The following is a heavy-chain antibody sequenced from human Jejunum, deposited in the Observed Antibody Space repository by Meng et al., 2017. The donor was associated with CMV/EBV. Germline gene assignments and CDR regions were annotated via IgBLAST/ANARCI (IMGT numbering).Heavy chain of an antibody. CDR1: GGSVSSGSYY. J-gene: IGHJ5*02. CDR2: IYYSGST. V-gene: IGHV4-61*01. Sequence: CTVAGGSVSSGSYYWSWIRQPPGKGLEWIGYIYYSGSTNYNPSLKSRVTISVDTSKNQFSLKLSSVTAADTAVYYCARVDYGGFDPWGQGTLVTVSS. D-gene: IGHD4-17*01. CDR3: ARVDYGGFDP.